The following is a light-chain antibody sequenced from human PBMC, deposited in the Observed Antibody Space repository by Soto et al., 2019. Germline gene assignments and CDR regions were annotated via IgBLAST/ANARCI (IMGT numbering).Light chain of an antibody. J-gene: IGKJ1*01. V-gene: IGKV1-39*01. Sequence: EIQMTQSPSSLSASVGDRFTITCLAIEGMSRYLNWYQLKPWRSPNLLIYASSNFQSFFPPMFSGSGSGKDFTLTIAXLQTDDFATYYCHQSFSSPRTFGQGTKVDIK. CDR2: ASS. CDR1: EGMSRY. CDR3: HQSFSSPRT.